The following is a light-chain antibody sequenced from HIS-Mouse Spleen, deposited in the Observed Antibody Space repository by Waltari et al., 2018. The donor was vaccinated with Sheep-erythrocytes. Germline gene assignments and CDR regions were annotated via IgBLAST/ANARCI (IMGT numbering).Light chain of an antibody. CDR2: DVS. CDR1: SSDVGGYNY. Sequence: QSALTQPRSVSGSPGQSVTISCTGTSSDVGGYNYVSWYQQHPGKAPKLMMYDVSKRASRVPDRLSGSKSGNTASLTISGLQAEDEADYYCCSYAGSYNHVFATGTKVTVL. J-gene: IGLJ1*01. V-gene: IGLV2-11*01. CDR3: CSYAGSYNHV.